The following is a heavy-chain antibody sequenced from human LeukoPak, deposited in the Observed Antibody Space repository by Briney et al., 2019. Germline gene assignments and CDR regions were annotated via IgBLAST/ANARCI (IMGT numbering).Heavy chain of an antibody. Sequence: PGGSLRLSCAASGFTVSSNYMSWVRQAPGKGLEWVSTVSNGGDTPYYADSVKGRFTISRDNSKSTLFLQMNSLRVDDTAVYYCAKRAQGDSGWYTFDYWGQGSLVTVSS. V-gene: IGHV3-53*01. CDR2: SNGGDTP. J-gene: IGHJ4*02. D-gene: IGHD6-19*01. CDR3: AKRAQGDSGWYTFDY. CDR1: GFTVSSNY.